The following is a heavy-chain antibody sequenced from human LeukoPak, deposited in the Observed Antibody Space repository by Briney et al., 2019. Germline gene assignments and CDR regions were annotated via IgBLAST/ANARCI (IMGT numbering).Heavy chain of an antibody. J-gene: IGHJ3*02. V-gene: IGHV3-48*01. CDR1: GFTLSSYS. CDR2: ISSSSTI. CDR3: ARCLSPGYSSGWYPVDAFDI. D-gene: IGHD6-19*01. Sequence: GGSLRLSCAASGFTLSSYSMNWVRQAPGKGLEWVSYISSSSTIYYADSVKGRFTISRDNAKNSLYLQMNSLRAEDTAVYYCARCLSPGYSSGWYPVDAFDIWGEATMVTPSS.